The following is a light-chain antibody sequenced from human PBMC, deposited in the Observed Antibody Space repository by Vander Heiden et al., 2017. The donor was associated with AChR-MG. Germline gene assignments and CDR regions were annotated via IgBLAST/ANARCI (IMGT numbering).Light chain of an antibody. V-gene: IGKV1-5*03. Sequence: DIQMTQSPSTLSASVGDRVTITCRASQSISTWLAWYQQTPGKAPKLLIYKASSLQTGVPSRFSGSGSVTEFTLTISSLQPDDFATYYCQQYNSYPWTFGQGTKVDIK. CDR3: QQYNSYPWT. J-gene: IGKJ1*01. CDR2: KAS. CDR1: QSISTW.